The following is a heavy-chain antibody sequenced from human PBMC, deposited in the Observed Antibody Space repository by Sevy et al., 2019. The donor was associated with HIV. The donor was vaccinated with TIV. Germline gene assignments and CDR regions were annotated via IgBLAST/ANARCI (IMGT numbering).Heavy chain of an antibody. Sequence: GGSLRLSCAASGFGFNSFWMHWVRQVPGKGLVWVSRINSDGNSRSYADSVKGRFTISRDNAQNTLYLQMNNLRAEDTAIYYCATVRKDGYNSLGYWGQGTLVTVSS. V-gene: IGHV3-74*01. CDR2: INSDGNSR. J-gene: IGHJ4*02. CDR1: GFGFNSFW. D-gene: IGHD5-12*01. CDR3: ATVRKDGYNSLGY.